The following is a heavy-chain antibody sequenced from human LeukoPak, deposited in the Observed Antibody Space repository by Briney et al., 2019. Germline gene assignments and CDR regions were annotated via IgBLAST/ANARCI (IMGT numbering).Heavy chain of an antibody. J-gene: IGHJ4*02. CDR2: MNRDGSEK. D-gene: IGHD3-22*01. CDR3: ARDRALYDSRRGYYYTEDDY. Sequence: GGSLRLSCAASGFTFSSYWMSWVRQAPGKGPEWVANMNRDGSEKYYLDSVKGRFTIPRDNAENSLYLQMNSLRADDTAIYYCARDRALYDSRRGYYYTEDDYWGQGTLVTVSS. V-gene: IGHV3-7*01. CDR1: GFTFSSYW.